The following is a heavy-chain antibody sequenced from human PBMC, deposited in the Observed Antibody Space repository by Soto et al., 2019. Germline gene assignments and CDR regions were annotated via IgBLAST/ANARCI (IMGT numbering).Heavy chain of an antibody. J-gene: IGHJ6*02. CDR2: LIPIFGTA. CDR1: GGTFSIYA. V-gene: IGHV1-69*06. CDR3: AGPPRRSYYGMDV. Sequence: SVKVSCKASGGTFSIYAISWVRQAPGQGLEWMGGLIPIFGTADYAQKFQGRVTITADKSTSTAYIELSSLRSEDTAVYYCAGPPRRSYYGMDVWDQGPTVRVSS.